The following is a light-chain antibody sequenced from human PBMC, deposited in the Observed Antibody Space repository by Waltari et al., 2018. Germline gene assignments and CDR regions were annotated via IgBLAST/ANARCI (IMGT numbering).Light chain of an antibody. Sequence: EIQMTQSPSSVSASVGDTVTISCRASQDISTWVAWYQQRPGRAPKLLFYHASSLQSGVPSRFSGSGSGTDFTLTISGLQPEDFGIYYCQQGDSFPPTFGLGTKVEV. V-gene: IGKV1-12*01. CDR2: HAS. CDR1: QDISTW. J-gene: IGKJ1*01. CDR3: QQGDSFPPT.